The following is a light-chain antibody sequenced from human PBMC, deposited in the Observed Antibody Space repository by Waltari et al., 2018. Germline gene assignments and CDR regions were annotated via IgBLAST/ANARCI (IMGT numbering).Light chain of an antibody. Sequence: AIQMTQSPSSLSASVGDRVTITCRASQGIRYDLGWYQQKPGKAPKLLIYAASSLQSGVPSRFSGGGAGTEVTLTISSLQPEDFATYYCLQDYKYPWTFGQGTKVEIK. V-gene: IGKV1-6*01. J-gene: IGKJ1*01. CDR1: QGIRYD. CDR2: AAS. CDR3: LQDYKYPWT.